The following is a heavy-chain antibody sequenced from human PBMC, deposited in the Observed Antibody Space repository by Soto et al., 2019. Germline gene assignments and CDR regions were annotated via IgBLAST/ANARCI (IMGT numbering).Heavy chain of an antibody. D-gene: IGHD6-19*01. J-gene: IGHJ4*02. Sequence: QVKLVESGGGVVQPGRSLRLSCAPSGFTFTAYAFHWVRQAPGKGLEWVSVISYDARNIYYADSVKGRFTISRDNSKSTLNLQLNRLRPEDTAIYCCARDFRAATGWTRGYLDYWGQGALVTVSS. V-gene: IGHV3-30*04. CDR3: ARDFRAATGWTRGYLDY. CDR2: ISYDARNI. CDR1: GFTFTAYA.